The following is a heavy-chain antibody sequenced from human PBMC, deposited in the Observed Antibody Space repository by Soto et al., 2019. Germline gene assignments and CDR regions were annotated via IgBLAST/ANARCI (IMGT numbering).Heavy chain of an antibody. CDR3: ARWFGELLGYYYGMDV. J-gene: IGHJ6*02. CDR2: IIPIFGTA. Sequence: QVQLVQYGAEVKKPGSSVKVSCKASGGTFSNYAISWVRQAPGQGLEWMGGIIPIFGTASYAQKFQGRVTITADESTSTAYMELSSLRSEDTAMYYCARWFGELLGYYYGMDVWGQGTTVTVSS. D-gene: IGHD3-10*01. V-gene: IGHV1-69*01. CDR1: GGTFSNYA.